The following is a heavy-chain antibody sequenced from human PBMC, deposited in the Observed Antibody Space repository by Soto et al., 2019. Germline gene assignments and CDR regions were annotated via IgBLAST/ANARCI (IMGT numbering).Heavy chain of an antibody. Sequence: QVQLVQSGAEVKKPGSSVKVSCKASGGTFSPYTINWVRQAPGQGLEWMGRIIPFHGVTNYAQKFQARVTITADKSTSTDYMVLSGLRFEDTAMYYCTRDWEITVSTWSFGGFWGRGTLVTVSS. V-gene: IGHV1-69*08. CDR2: IIPFHGVT. D-gene: IGHD3-10*01. CDR1: GGTFSPYT. CDR3: TRDWEITVSTWSFGGF. J-gene: IGHJ4*02.